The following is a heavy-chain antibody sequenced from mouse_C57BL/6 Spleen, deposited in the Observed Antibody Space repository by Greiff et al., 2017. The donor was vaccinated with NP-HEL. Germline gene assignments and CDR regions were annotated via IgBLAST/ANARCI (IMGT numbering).Heavy chain of an antibody. D-gene: IGHD2-1*01. V-gene: IGHV1-80*01. CDR2: IYPGDGDT. J-gene: IGHJ4*01. CDR3: ARGDHGNYARGYAMDY. CDR1: GYAFSSYW. Sequence: QVQLQQSGAELVKPGASVKISCKASGYAFSSYWMNWVKQRPGKGLEWIGQIYPGDGDTNYNGKFKGKATLTADKSSSTAYMQLSSLTSEDSAVYFWARGDHGNYARGYAMDYWGQGTSVTVSS.